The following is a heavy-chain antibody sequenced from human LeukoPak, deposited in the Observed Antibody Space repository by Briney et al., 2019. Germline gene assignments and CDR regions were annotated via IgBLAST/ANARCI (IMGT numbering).Heavy chain of an antibody. J-gene: IGHJ4*02. CDR3: ARGSGIVGATEDY. V-gene: IGHV1-2*06. CDR2: INPNSGGT. Sequence: ASVKVSCKASGYTFTGYYMHWVRQAPGQGLEWMGRINPNSGGTNYAQKFQGRVTMTRDTSITTAYMELSRLTSDDTAVYYCARGSGIVGATEDYWGQGTLVTVSS. D-gene: IGHD1-26*01. CDR1: GYTFTGYY.